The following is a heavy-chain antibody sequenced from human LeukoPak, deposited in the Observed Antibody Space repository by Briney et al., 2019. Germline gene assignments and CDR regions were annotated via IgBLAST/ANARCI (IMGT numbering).Heavy chain of an antibody. Sequence: SEALSLTCTVSGGSISNTNYYWGWIRQPPGKGLEWIGSINYSGTTYYNPSLKSRLTISVDTSKNQFSLKLSSVTAADTAVYYCARDVPTGYHDYWGQGTLVTVSS. J-gene: IGHJ4*02. V-gene: IGHV4-39*07. CDR1: GGSISNTNYY. CDR3: ARDVPTGYHDY. CDR2: INYSGTT. D-gene: IGHD3-9*01.